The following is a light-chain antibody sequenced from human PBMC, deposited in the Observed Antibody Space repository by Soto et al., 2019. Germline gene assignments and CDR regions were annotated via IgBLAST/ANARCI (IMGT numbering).Light chain of an antibody. CDR2: GAS. CDR3: QHYNSYSEA. Sequence: EIVMTQSPDTLFVSLGEGATLSCRASQSVSSHLAWYQHKPGQAPRLLIYGASTRASGIPARFSGSGSGTEFTLTISSLQPDDFATYYCQHYNSYSEAFGQGTKVDIK. J-gene: IGKJ1*01. V-gene: IGKV3-15*01. CDR1: QSVSSH.